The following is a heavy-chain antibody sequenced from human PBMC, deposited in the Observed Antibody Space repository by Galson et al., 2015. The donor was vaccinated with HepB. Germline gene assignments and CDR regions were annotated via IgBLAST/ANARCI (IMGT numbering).Heavy chain of an antibody. Sequence: SLRLSCAASGFTFSSYWMSWVRQAPGKGLEWVANIKQDGSEKYYVDSVKGRFTISRDNAKNSLYLQMNSLRAEDTAVYYCAKDYHMVRGVTDAFDIWGQGTMVTVSS. CDR2: IKQDGSEK. CDR3: AKDYHMVRGVTDAFDI. D-gene: IGHD3-10*01. CDR1: GFTFSSYW. J-gene: IGHJ3*02. V-gene: IGHV3-7*03.